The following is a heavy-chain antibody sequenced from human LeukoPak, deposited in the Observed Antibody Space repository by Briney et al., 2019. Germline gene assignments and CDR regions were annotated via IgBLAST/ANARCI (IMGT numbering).Heavy chain of an antibody. CDR1: GFTFSSYG. CDR3: ARVGVTTVGGYYYYYMDV. Sequence: GGSLRLSCAASGFTFSSYGMHWVRQAPGKGLEWVAVIWYDGSNKYYADSVKGRFTISRDNSKNTLYLQMNSLRAEDTAVYYCARVGVTTVGGYYYYYMDVWGKGTTVTVSS. D-gene: IGHD4-11*01. V-gene: IGHV3-33*01. CDR2: IWYDGSNK. J-gene: IGHJ6*03.